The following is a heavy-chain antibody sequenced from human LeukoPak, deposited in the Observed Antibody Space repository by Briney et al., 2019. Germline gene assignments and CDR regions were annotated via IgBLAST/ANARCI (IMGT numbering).Heavy chain of an antibody. Sequence: GGSLRLSCAAFGFTFGHYWMSWVRQAPGKGLECVANMNQDGSERYYVDSVMGRFTVSRDNAKNSLHLQMNSLSAEDTAVYYCATGGARYYYSDYWGQGTLVTVSS. CDR3: ATGGARYYYSDY. J-gene: IGHJ4*02. D-gene: IGHD3-10*01. CDR2: MNQDGSER. V-gene: IGHV3-7*01. CDR1: GFTFGHYW.